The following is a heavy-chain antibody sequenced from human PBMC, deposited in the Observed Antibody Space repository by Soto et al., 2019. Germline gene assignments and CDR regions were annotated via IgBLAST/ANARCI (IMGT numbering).Heavy chain of an antibody. D-gene: IGHD3-10*01. CDR3: ASWWGGKRGYMVRGVIPRD. CDR1: GGSISSGGYY. Sequence: SETLSLTCTVSGGSISSGGYYWSWIRQHPGKGLEWIGYIYYSGSTYYNPSLKSRVTISVDTSKNQFSLKLSSVTAADTAVYYCASWWGGKRGYMVRGVIPRDWGQGTLVTVSS. CDR2: IYYSGST. V-gene: IGHV4-31*03. J-gene: IGHJ4*02.